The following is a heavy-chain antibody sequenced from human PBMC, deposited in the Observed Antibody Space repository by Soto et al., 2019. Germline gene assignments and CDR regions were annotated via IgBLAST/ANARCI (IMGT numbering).Heavy chain of an antibody. CDR2: ISYDGSNK. CDR3: AKVHSSGWQYYYYYGMDV. D-gene: IGHD6-19*01. V-gene: IGHV3-30*18. CDR1: GFTFSSYG. Sequence: GGSLRLSCAASGFTFSSYGMHWVRQAPGKGLEWVAVISYDGSNKYYADSVKGRFTISRDNSKNTLYLQMDSLRAEDTAVYYCAKVHSSGWQYYYYYGMDVWGQGTTVTAP. J-gene: IGHJ6*02.